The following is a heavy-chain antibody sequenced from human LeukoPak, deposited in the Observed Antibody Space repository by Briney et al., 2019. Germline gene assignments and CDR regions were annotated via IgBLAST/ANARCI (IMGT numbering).Heavy chain of an antibody. D-gene: IGHD3-3*01. CDR2: IYYSGST. Sequence: PSETLSLTCTVSGGSISSSSYYWGCIRQPPGKGLEWIGSIYYSGSTYYNPSLKSRVTISVDTSKNQFSLKLSSVTAADTAVYYCGRSGYSKRGDYWGQGTLVTVSS. V-gene: IGHV4-39*01. CDR1: GGSISSSSYY. J-gene: IGHJ4*02. CDR3: GRSGYSKRGDY.